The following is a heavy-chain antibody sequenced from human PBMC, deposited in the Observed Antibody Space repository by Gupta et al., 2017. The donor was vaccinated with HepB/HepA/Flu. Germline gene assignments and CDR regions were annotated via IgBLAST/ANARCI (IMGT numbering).Heavy chain of an antibody. V-gene: IGHV3-23*01. D-gene: IGHD3-9*01. J-gene: IGHJ5*02. CDR3: AKDSSGFSNWFDP. CDR2: MTGSGGGT. Sequence: EVQLLESGGGLVQPGGSLRLSCAASGFTFSNYAVSWVRQAPGKGLEWVTTMTGSGGGTYYADSVKGRFTISRDNSKNTLFLQMNSLRAEDTAVYYCAKDSSGFSNWFDPWGQGTLVTVSS. CDR1: GFTFSNYA.